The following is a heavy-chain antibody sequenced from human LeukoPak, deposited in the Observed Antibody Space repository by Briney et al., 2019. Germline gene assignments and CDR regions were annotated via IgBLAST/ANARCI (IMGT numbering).Heavy chain of an antibody. CDR3: ARAGYCSSTSCYTGGYYFDY. J-gene: IGHJ4*02. V-gene: IGHV4-61*02. CDR2: IYTSGST. Sequence: SQTLSLTCTLSGGSISSGSYYCSWIRQPAGKGLEWIGRIYTSGSTNYNPSLKSRVTISVDTSKNQFSLKLSSVTAADTAVYYCARAGYCSSTSCYTGGYYFDYWGQGTLVTVSS. D-gene: IGHD2-2*02. CDR1: GGSISSGSYY.